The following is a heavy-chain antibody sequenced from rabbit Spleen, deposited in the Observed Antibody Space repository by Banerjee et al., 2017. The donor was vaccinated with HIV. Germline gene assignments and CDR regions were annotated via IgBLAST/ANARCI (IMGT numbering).Heavy chain of an antibody. V-gene: IGHV1S45*01. CDR2: INTATGKA. CDR3: ARDTGSSFSSYGMDL. J-gene: IGHJ3*01. CDR1: GFSFSNKVV. D-gene: IGHD8-1*01. Sequence: QEQLVESGGGLVKPEGSLKLSCTASGFSFSNKVVMCWVRQAPGRGLEWIACINTATGKAVYASWAKGRFTISKTSSTTVTLQMTSLTAADTATYFCARDTGSSFSSYGMDLWGQGTLVTVS.